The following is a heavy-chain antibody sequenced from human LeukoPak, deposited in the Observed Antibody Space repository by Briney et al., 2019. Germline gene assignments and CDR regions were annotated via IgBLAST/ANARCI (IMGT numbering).Heavy chain of an antibody. D-gene: IGHD2-2*01. CDR2: IYYSGST. CDR3: ARGYCSSTSCRFLYYYYGMDV. J-gene: IGHJ6*04. V-gene: IGHV4-59*01. Sequence: SETLSLTCTVSGGSISSYYWSWIRQPPGKGLEWIGYIYYSGSTNYNPSLKSRVTISVDTSKNQFSLKLSSVTAADTAVYYCARGYCSSTSCRFLYYYYGMDVWGKGTTVTVSS. CDR1: GGSISSYY.